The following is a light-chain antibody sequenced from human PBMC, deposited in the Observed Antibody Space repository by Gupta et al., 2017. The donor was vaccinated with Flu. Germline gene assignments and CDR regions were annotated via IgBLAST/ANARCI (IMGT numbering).Light chain of an antibody. Sequence: PSDLSASVGDRVTITGRASQRISSYLDWYQQKPGKAPKLLIYAASRLKSGVPSRFSGSGSGTDFTLTISRLQPEDFATYYCQQRDSTPITFGQGTKMEIK. J-gene: IGKJ2*01. CDR1: QRISSY. CDR2: AAS. CDR3: QQRDSTPIT. V-gene: IGKV1-39*01.